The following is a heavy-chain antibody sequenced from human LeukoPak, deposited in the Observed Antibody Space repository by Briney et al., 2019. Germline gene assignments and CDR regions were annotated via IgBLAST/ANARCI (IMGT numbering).Heavy chain of an antibody. J-gene: IGHJ4*02. V-gene: IGHV4-4*07. Sequence: SETLSLTCTVSGGSISSYYWSWIRQPAGKGLEWIGRIYTSGSTNYNPSLKSRVTMSVDTSKNQFSLKLSSVTAADTAVYYCARDQYYYDSSAWFDYWGQGTLVTVSS. CDR1: GGSISSYY. CDR3: ARDQYYYDSSAWFDY. CDR2: IYTSGST. D-gene: IGHD3-22*01.